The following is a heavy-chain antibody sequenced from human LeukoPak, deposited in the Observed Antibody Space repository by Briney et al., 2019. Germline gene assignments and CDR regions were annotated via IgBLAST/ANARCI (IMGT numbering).Heavy chain of an antibody. CDR2: IYSGDST. V-gene: IGHV3-66*01. CDR1: GFTVINNY. Sequence: PGGSLRLSGAASGFTVINNYMSWVRQAPGKGLEWVSFIYSGDSTYYADSVKGRFTISRDSSKNTVHLQMNSLRAEDTAVYYCARDGGSGTSTGYNGYYYYGMDVWGQGTTVTVSS. D-gene: IGHD3-9*01. J-gene: IGHJ6*02. CDR3: ARDGGSGTSTGYNGYYYYGMDV.